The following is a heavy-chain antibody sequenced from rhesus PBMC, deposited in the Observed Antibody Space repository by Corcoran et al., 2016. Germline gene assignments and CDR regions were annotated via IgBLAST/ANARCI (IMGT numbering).Heavy chain of an antibody. J-gene: IGHJ4*01. Sequence: QVTLKESGPALVKPTQTLTLTCTFSGFSITTSGTGVGWIRQPPGTALEWLVSIYWNDVRFYNTCVKDRLTSSKDTSRNQVVLTISHMDPVDTATYYCARAYCARGVGYSNFDHWGQGALVTVSS. CDR3: ARAYCARGVGYSNFDH. CDR2: IYWNDVR. V-gene: IGHV2-95*01. CDR1: GFSITTSGTG. D-gene: IGHD2-39*01.